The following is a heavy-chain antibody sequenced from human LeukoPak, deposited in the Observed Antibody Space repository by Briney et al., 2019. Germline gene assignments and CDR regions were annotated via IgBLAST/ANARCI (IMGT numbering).Heavy chain of an antibody. Sequence: SETLSLTCTVSGGSISSRSYYWGWIRQPPGKGLEWIGSIYYSGSTYYNPSLKSRVTISVDTSKNQFSLKLSSVTAADTAVYYCASIYGDYRLFYYYYCYMDVWGKGTTVTVSS. CDR3: ASIYGDYRLFYYYYCYMDV. D-gene: IGHD4-17*01. J-gene: IGHJ6*03. CDR2: IYYSGST. V-gene: IGHV4-39*07. CDR1: GGSISSRSYY.